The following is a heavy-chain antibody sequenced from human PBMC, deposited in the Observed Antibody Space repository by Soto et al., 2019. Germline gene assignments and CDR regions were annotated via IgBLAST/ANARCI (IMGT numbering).Heavy chain of an antibody. CDR3: ARGVVRGSYHIDY. J-gene: IGHJ4*02. CDR2: ISYDGSNK. D-gene: IGHD1-26*01. V-gene: IGHV3-30-3*01. CDR1: GFSFSSYA. Sequence: QVQLVESGGGVVQPGRSLRLSCAASGFSFSSYAMHWVRQAPGKGLEWVAVISYDGSNKYYADSVKGRFTISRDNSKNTLYLQMNSLRAEDTAVYYCARGVVRGSYHIDYWGQGTLVTVSS.